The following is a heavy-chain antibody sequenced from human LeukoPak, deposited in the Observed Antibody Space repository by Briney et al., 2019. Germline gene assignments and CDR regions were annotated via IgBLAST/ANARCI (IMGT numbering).Heavy chain of an antibody. CDR3: ARVTWNARDAFDI. V-gene: IGHV3-48*03. Sequence: GGSLRLSCAASGFTFSSYEMNWVRQAPGQGLEWVSYISSSGSTIYYADSVKGRVTISRDNAKNSLYLQMNNLRAEDTAVYYCARVTWNARDAFDIWGQGTMVTVSS. J-gene: IGHJ3*02. CDR1: GFTFSSYE. D-gene: IGHD1-1*01. CDR2: ISSSGSTI.